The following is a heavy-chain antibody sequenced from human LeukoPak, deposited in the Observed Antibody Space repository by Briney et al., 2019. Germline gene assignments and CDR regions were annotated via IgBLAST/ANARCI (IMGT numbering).Heavy chain of an antibody. CDR3: AKEHRYSSSWYVAGVMDY. V-gene: IGHV3-23*01. CDR1: GFTFSSYA. D-gene: IGHD6-13*01. Sequence: PGGSLRLSCAASGFTFSSYAMSWVRQAPGKGLEWVSAISGSGGSTYYADSVKGRFTISRDNSKNTLYLQMNSLRAEDTAVYYCAKEHRYSSSWYVAGVMDYWGQGTLVTVSS. J-gene: IGHJ4*02. CDR2: ISGSGGST.